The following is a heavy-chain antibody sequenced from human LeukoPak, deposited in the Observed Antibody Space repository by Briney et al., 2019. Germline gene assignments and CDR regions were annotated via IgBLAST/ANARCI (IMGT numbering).Heavy chain of an antibody. V-gene: IGHV4-61*02. CDR1: GGSISSGTFY. Sequence: SQTLSLTCTVSGGSISSGTFYWSWIRQPAGMGLEWIGRIFTSGRTDYNPSLKSRVTISVDTSKNQFSLKLSSVTAADTAVYYCARADFVFPGWFDPWGQGTLVTVSS. CDR2: IFTSGRT. J-gene: IGHJ5*02. D-gene: IGHD2-21*02. CDR3: ARADFVFPGWFDP.